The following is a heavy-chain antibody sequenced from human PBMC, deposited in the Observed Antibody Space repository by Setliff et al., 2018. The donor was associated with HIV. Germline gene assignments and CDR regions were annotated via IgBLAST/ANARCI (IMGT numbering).Heavy chain of an antibody. CDR3: ARGDGTKYPNYYYMDV. CDR1: GGSISSYC. V-gene: IGHV4-59*01. J-gene: IGHJ6*03. D-gene: IGHD1-7*01. CDR2: IYYSGST. Sequence: SETLSLTCTVSGGSISSYCWSWIRQPPWKGLEWIGSIYYSGSTNYNPSLKSRVTISVDTSKNQFSLKLSSVTAADTAVYYCARGDGTKYPNYYYMDVWGKGTTVTVSS.